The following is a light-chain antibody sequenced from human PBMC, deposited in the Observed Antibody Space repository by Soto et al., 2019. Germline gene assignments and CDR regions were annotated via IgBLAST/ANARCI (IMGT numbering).Light chain of an antibody. CDR3: SSYTGSSTLV. V-gene: IGLV2-14*01. J-gene: IGLJ3*02. CDR2: EVS. CDR1: SSDVGGYNY. Sequence: QSALTQPASVSGSPGQSITISCTGTSSDVGGYNYVSWYQQHPGKAPKLMIYEVSNRPSGVSNRCSGSKSGNTASLTISGLQADDEADYYGSSYTGSSTLVFGGGTKLTVL.